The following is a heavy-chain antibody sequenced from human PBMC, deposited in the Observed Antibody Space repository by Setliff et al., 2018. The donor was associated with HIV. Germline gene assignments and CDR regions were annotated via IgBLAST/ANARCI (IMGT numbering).Heavy chain of an antibody. CDR1: GYTLTDLC. J-gene: IGHJ4*02. CDR2: IIPIFDTT. Sequence: SVKVSCKVSGYTLTDLCLHWVRQAPGKGLEWMGRIIPIFDTTNYAQKFQGRVTITADKSTGTAYMELSSLRSGDTAMYYCATVFYYDSESFSLDYWGQGMLVTVSS. D-gene: IGHD3-10*01. CDR3: ATVFYYDSESFSLDY. V-gene: IGHV1-69*06.